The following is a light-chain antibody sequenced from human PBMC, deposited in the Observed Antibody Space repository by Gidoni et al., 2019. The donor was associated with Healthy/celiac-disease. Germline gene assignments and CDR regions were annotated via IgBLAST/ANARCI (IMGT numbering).Light chain of an antibody. CDR3: QSYDSSLSGYVV. Sequence: QSVLTQPPSVSGAPGQRVTISCTGSSSNIGAGYDVHWYQQLPGTAPKLLIYGNYNRPSGVPDRFSGSKSGTSASLAITGLQAEDEADYYCQSYDSSLSGYVVFGGGTKLTVL. CDR1: SSNIGAGYD. J-gene: IGLJ2*01. V-gene: IGLV1-40*01. CDR2: GNY.